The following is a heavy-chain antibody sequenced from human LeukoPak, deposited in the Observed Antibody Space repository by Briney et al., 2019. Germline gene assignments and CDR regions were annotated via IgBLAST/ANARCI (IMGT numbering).Heavy chain of an antibody. J-gene: IGHJ5*02. D-gene: IGHD3-10*01. CDR2: INHSGST. Sequence: SETLSLTCAVYGVSFSGYYWTWIRQPPGKGLGWIGEINHSGSTNYNPSLKSRVTISVDTSKNQFSLKLSSVTAADTAVYYCARAYGSGRVDWFDPWGQGTLVTVSS. CDR1: GVSFSGYY. CDR3: ARAYGSGRVDWFDP. V-gene: IGHV4-34*01.